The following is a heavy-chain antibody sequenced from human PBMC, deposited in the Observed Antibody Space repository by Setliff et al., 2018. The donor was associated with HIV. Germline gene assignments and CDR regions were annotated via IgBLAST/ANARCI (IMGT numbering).Heavy chain of an antibody. CDR1: GGPSTDHY. CDR3: AAFFVTPMTTQDF. D-gene: IGHD4-4*01. J-gene: IGHJ4*02. V-gene: IGHV4-34*01. CDR2: IHHTGYI. Sequence: LPETLSLTCAVYGGPSTDHYWNWIRQSPGMGLEWIAEIHHTGYINYNPSLRSRVSVSRDMSSNQFSLRLSSVTAADAAVYYCAAFFVTPMTTQDFWGQGTLVTVSS.